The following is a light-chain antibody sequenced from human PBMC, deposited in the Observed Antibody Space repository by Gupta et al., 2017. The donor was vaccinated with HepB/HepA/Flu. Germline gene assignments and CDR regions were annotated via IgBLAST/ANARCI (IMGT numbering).Light chain of an antibody. V-gene: IGKV1D-12*01. CDR3: RGSNSLGIT. CDR2: DAY. CDR1: QNIGNY. J-gene: IGKJ5*01. Sequence: DIQMTQSPSSLSASVGDRVTFTCRASQNIGNYFAWYQQNPGKAPKLVIWDAYTLHTGVPSSFRGSSSGTDYTLSINSRQPEEFATYYCRGSNSLGITFGQGTQLDI.